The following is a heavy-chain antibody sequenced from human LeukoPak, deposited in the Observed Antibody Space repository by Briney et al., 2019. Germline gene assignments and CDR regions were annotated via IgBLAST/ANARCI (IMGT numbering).Heavy chain of an antibody. Sequence: GGSLRLSCTASGFTFSSYAMHWVRQAPGKGLEWVAVISYDGSNRYYADSVKGRFTISRDNSKNTLYLQMNSLRAEDTAVYYCAKDRVSLPYAYWGQGTLVTVSS. CDR3: AKDRVSLPYAY. CDR2: ISYDGSNR. CDR1: GFTFSSYA. J-gene: IGHJ4*02. V-gene: IGHV3-30*04. D-gene: IGHD2-8*01.